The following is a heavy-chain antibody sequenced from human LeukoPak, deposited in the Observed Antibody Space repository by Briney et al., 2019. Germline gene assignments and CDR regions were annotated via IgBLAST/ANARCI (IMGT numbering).Heavy chain of an antibody. J-gene: IGHJ4*02. CDR2: IKAKTDGETT. V-gene: IGHV3-15*01. CDR1: GFIFTDAW. D-gene: IGHD1-14*01. CDR3: TTDMGPRPLYYFDY. Sequence: SGGSLRLSCAASGFIFTDAWMSWVPQAPGKGLEWVGLIKAKTDGETTDYAAPVKGRFTISRDNSKNTLYLQMNSLKSEDTAVYYCTTDMGPRPLYYFDYWGQGTLVTVSS.